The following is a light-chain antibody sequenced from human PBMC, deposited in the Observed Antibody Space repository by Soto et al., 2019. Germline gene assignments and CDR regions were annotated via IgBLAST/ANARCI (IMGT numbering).Light chain of an antibody. Sequence: EIVLTQSPGTLSLSPGERATLSCRASQSVSSSYFAWYQQRFGQAPRLLIYGASSRATGIPDRFSGSGSGTDFTLTISRLEPEDFAGYYCQQYGSSSWSVGQGTKVEIK. CDR1: QSVSSSY. CDR2: GAS. CDR3: QQYGSSSWS. V-gene: IGKV3-20*01. J-gene: IGKJ1*01.